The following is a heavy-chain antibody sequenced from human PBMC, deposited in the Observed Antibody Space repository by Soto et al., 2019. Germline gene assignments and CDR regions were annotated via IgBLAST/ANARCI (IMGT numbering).Heavy chain of an antibody. CDR2: IYPGDSDT. CDR1: GYSFTSYW. V-gene: IGHV5-51*01. D-gene: IGHD3-10*01. Sequence: LGESLKISCKGSGYSFTSYWIGWVRQMPGKGLEWMGIIYPGDSDTRYSPSFQGQVTISADKSISTAYLQWSSLKASDTAMYYCARRRGAPLWFGEYGMDVWGQGTTVTVSS. CDR3: ARRRGAPLWFGEYGMDV. J-gene: IGHJ6*02.